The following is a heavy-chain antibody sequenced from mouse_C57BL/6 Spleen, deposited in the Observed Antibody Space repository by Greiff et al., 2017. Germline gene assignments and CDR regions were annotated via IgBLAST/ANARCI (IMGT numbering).Heavy chain of an antibody. V-gene: IGHV1-42*01. CDR2: INPSTGGT. J-gene: IGHJ2*01. CDR1: GYSFTGYY. CDR3: ARSSSGHDY. D-gene: IGHD3-2*02. Sequence: VQLQQSGPELVKPGASVKISCKASGYSFTGYYMNWVKQSPEKSLEWIGEINPSTGGTTYNQKFKAKATLTVDKSSSTAYMQLKSLTSEDSAVYYCARSSSGHDYWGQGTTLTVSS.